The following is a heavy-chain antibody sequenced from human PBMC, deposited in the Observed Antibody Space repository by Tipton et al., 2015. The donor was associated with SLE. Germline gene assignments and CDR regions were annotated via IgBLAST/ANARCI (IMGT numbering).Heavy chain of an antibody. CDR1: GGSIGDYY. J-gene: IGHJ6*03. Sequence: TLSLTCSVSGGSIGDYYWNWIRQPPGKGLEWIGYVFHSGSTNYNPSLQSRVTISIDTSKNQVSLRLTSVTAADTAVYYCARDWCSSTSCSGYYYMDVWGKRTTVTVSS. CDR3: ARDWCSSTSCSGYYYMDV. D-gene: IGHD2-2*01. CDR2: VFHSGST. V-gene: IGHV4-59*12.